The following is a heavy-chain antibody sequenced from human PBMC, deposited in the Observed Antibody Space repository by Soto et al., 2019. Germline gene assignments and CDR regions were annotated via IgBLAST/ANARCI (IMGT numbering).Heavy chain of an antibody. CDR3: ARVREGAYSYYYGMDV. V-gene: IGHV1-69*13. D-gene: IGHD3-22*01. Sequence: SGKLCFKACEGTFRSYAISLVRQAPGQGLEWMGGIIPILGTANYAQKFQGRVTITADESTSTAYMELSSLRSEDTAVYYCARVREGAYSYYYGMDVWGQGTTVTVSS. CDR1: EGTFRSYA. CDR2: IIPILGTA. J-gene: IGHJ6*01.